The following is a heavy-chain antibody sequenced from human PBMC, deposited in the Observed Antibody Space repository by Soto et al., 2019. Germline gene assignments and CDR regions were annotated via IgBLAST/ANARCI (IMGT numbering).Heavy chain of an antibody. D-gene: IGHD6-19*01. Sequence: EVQLVESGGGLVQPGQSLRVSCAASGFSFSSYSMNWVRQAPGKGLEWISYISSSKTYIWYADSVKGRFTISRDNAKNSLSLQMNSLRDEDTAVYYCVRDSGWAFYIWGLGTMVTVSS. V-gene: IGHV3-48*02. CDR3: VRDSGWAFYI. CDR2: ISSSKTYI. J-gene: IGHJ3*02. CDR1: GFSFSSYS.